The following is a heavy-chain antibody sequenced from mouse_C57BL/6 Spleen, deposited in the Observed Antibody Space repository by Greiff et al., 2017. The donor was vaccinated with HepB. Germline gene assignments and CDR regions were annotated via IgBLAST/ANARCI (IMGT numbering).Heavy chain of an antibody. Sequence: QVQLQQSGPELVKPGASVKISCKASGYAFSSSWMNWVKQRPGKGLEWIGRIYPGDGDTNYNGKFKGKATLTADKSSSTAYMQLSSLTSEDSAVSLCGRPSISTVLALFLGHWGQGTALRVSS. D-gene: IGHD1-1*01. V-gene: IGHV1-82*01. CDR2: IYPGDGDT. CDR1: GYAFSSSW. CDR3: GRPSISTVLALFLGH. J-gene: IGHJ2*01.